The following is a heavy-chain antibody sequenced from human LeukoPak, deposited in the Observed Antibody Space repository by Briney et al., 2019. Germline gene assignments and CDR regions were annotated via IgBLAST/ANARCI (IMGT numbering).Heavy chain of an antibody. CDR2: IIPILGIA. CDR1: GGTFSSYA. Sequence: SVKVSCKASGGTFSSYAISWVRQAPGQGLEWMGRIIPILGIANYAQKFQGRVTITADKSTSTAYMELSSLRSEDTAVYYCARGPTRTGIVDYWGQGTLVTVSS. J-gene: IGHJ4*02. D-gene: IGHD6-13*01. V-gene: IGHV1-69*04. CDR3: ARGPTRTGIVDY.